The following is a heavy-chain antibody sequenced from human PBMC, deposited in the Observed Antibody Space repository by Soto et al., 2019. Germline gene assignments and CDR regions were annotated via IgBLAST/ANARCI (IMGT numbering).Heavy chain of an antibody. CDR1: GFTFSSYS. Sequence: PGGSLRLSCAASGFTFSSYSMNWVRQAPGKGLEWVSSISSSSSYIYYADSVKGRFTISRDNAKNSLYLQMNSLRAEDTAVYYCARDPGYDFWSGYDFDYWGQGTLVTV. D-gene: IGHD3-3*01. J-gene: IGHJ4*02. CDR3: ARDPGYDFWSGYDFDY. V-gene: IGHV3-21*01. CDR2: ISSSSSYI.